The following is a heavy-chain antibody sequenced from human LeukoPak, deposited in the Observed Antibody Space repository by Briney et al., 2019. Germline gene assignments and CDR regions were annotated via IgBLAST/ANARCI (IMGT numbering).Heavy chain of an antibody. CDR3: ARVRGSGSYWMRYFDY. V-gene: IGHV4-59*12. J-gene: IGHJ4*02. Sequence: SETLSLTCTVSGGSISSYYWSWIRQPPGKGLEWIGYIYYSGSTYYNPSLKSRVTISVDTSKNQFSLKLSSVTAADTAVYYCARVRGSGSYWMRYFDYWGQGTLVTVSS. CDR1: GGSISSYY. D-gene: IGHD3-10*01. CDR2: IYYSGST.